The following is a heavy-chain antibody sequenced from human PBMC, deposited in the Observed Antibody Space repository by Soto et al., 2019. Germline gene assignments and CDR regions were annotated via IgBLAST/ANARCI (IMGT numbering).Heavy chain of an antibody. Sequence: SETLSLTCTVSGGSISSYYWSWIRQPPGKGLEWIGYIYYSGSTNYNPSLKSRVTISVDTSKNQFSLKLSSVTAADTAVYYCASSREETYYDFWSASGFDPWGQGTLVTVSS. J-gene: IGHJ5*02. CDR2: IYYSGST. V-gene: IGHV4-59*08. CDR1: GGSISSYY. CDR3: ASSREETYYDFWSASGFDP. D-gene: IGHD3-3*01.